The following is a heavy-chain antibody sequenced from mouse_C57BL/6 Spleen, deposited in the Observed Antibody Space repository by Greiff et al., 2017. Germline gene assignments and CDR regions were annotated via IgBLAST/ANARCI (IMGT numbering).Heavy chain of an antibody. Sequence: VQLQQSGPELVKPGASVKISCKASGYTFTDYYMNWVKQSHGKSLEWIGDINPNNGGTSYNQKFKGKATLTVDKSSSTAYMELRSLTSEDSAVYYCARRSYSNSAWFAYWGQGTLVTVSA. CDR3: ARRSYSNSAWFAY. CDR2: INPNNGGT. D-gene: IGHD2-5*01. V-gene: IGHV1-26*01. J-gene: IGHJ3*01. CDR1: GYTFTDYY.